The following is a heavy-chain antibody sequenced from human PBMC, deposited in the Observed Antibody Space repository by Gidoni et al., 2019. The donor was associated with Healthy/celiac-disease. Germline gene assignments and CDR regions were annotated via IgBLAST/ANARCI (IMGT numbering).Heavy chain of an antibody. Sequence: QVQLVESGGGVVQPGRSLRLYCAASGFTFSSYGMHCVRQAPGKGLEWVAFIWYDGSKKYYADSVKGRFTISRDNSKNTLYLQMNSLRAEDTAVYYCARGHYYGSGSYSNWFDPWGQGTLVTVSS. V-gene: IGHV3-33*01. CDR2: IWYDGSKK. CDR3: ARGHYYGSGSYSNWFDP. J-gene: IGHJ5*02. D-gene: IGHD3-10*01. CDR1: GFTFSSYG.